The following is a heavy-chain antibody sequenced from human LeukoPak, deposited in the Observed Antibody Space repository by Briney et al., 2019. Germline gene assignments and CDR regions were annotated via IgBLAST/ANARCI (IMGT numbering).Heavy chain of an antibody. Sequence: SETLSLTCSVSGVFISSGGFYWNWIRQPPGKGLEWIGSIYYSGSTYYNPSLKSRVTISVDTSKNQFSLKLSSVTAADTAVYYCARRIAAAVDYWGQGTLVTVSS. CDR3: ARRIAAAVDY. V-gene: IGHV4-39*01. D-gene: IGHD6-13*01. CDR1: GVFISSGGFY. J-gene: IGHJ4*02. CDR2: IYYSGST.